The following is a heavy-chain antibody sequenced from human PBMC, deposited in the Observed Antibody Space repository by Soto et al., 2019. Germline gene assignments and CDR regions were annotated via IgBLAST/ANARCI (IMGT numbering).Heavy chain of an antibody. D-gene: IGHD4-17*01. CDR3: ARTGSDGTTTRSMSYYYGMDV. CDR1: GGSISSYY. V-gene: IGHV4-59*01. CDR2: IYYSGST. Sequence: LSLTCTVSGGSISSYYWSWIRQPPGKGLEWIGYIYYSGSTNYNPSLKSRVTISVDTSKNQFSLKLSSVTAADTAVYYCARTGSDGTTTRSMSYYYGMDVWGQGTTVPVS. J-gene: IGHJ6*02.